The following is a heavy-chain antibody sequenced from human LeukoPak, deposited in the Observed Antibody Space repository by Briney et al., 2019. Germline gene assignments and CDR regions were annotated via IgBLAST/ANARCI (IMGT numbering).Heavy chain of an antibody. CDR2: IKQEGSEK. CDR1: GFTFSSYW. CDR3: VRDKARGLGYSYSKSANYFDY. D-gene: IGHD5-18*01. Sequence: PGGSLRLSCAASGFTFSSYWMSWVRQAPGEGLEWVANIKQEGSEKYYVDSVKGRFTICRDNPKNSLYLQMNSQRAEETCVYSCVRDKARGLGYSYSKSANYFDYWGEGTLVTVSS. V-gene: IGHV3-7*01. J-gene: IGHJ4*02.